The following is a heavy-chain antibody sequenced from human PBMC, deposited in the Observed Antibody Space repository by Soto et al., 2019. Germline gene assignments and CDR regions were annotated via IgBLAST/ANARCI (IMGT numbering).Heavy chain of an antibody. D-gene: IGHD1-1*01. V-gene: IGHV1-18*01. Sequence: QVHLVQSGAEVKKPGASVKVSCKASGYTFTSYGITWVRQAPGQGLEWMGWISAHNGNTDYAQKLQGRVIVTRDTSTSTAYMELSSLRSDDTAVYCCARGRYGDYWGQGALVTVSS. CDR1: GYTFTSYG. J-gene: IGHJ4*02. CDR2: ISAHNGNT. CDR3: ARGRYGDY.